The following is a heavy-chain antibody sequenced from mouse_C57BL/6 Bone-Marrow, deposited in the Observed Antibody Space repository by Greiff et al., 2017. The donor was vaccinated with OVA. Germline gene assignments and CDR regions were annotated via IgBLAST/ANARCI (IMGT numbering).Heavy chain of an antibody. CDR1: GYTFTSYG. D-gene: IGHD1-1*01. V-gene: IGHV1-81*01. CDR2: IYPRSGNT. Sequence: QVQLQQSGAELARPGASVKLSCKASGYTFTSYGISWVKQRTGQGLEWIGEIYPRSGNTYYNEKLKGQATLTADKSSSTAYMELRSLTSEDSAVYFCARNYGSSYDAWFAYWGQGTLVTVSA. CDR3: ARNYGSSYDAWFAY. J-gene: IGHJ3*01.